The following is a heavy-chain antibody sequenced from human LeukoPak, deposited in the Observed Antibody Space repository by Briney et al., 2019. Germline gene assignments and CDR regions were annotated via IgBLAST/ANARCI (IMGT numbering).Heavy chain of an antibody. CDR2: ISSSSSYI. CDR1: GFTISSYS. J-gene: IGHJ4*02. CDR3: ARVGRYSSQATVDY. V-gene: IGHV3-21*01. D-gene: IGHD6-19*01. Sequence: GGSLRLSCAASGFTISSYSMNWVRQARGKGLEWVSSISSSSSYIYYADSVKGRFTISRDNAKNSLYLQMNSLRAEDTAVYYCARVGRYSSQATVDYWGQGTLVTVSS.